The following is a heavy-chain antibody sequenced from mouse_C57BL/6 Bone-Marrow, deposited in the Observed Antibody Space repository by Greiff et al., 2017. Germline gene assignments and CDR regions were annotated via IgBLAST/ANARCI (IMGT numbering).Heavy chain of an antibody. V-gene: IGHV1-63*01. CDR3: GRRPDGDGYFDV. Sequence: QVQLQQSGAELVRPGTSVKMSCKASGYTFTNYWIGWAKQRPGHGLEWIGEIYPGGGYTYYNEKFKGKATLTADKSSSTAYMQFSSLTSEDSAIYYCGRRPDGDGYFDVWGKGTTVTVSS. J-gene: IGHJ1*03. CDR2: IYPGGGYT. CDR1: GYTFTNYW.